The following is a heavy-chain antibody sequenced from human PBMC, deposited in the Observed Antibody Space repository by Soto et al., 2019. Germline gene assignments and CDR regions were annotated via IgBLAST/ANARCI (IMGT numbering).Heavy chain of an antibody. CDR1: GGSISSRGYY. Sequence: SETLSLTCTVSGGSISSRGYYWGWIRQPPGKGLEWIGTIYYSGSTYYNPSLKSRVTISVDTSKNQFSLKLSSVTAADTAVYYCASGEMATITDYYYGMDVWGQGTTVTVSS. V-gene: IGHV4-39*07. CDR2: IYYSGST. J-gene: IGHJ6*02. CDR3: ASGEMATITDYYYGMDV. D-gene: IGHD5-12*01.